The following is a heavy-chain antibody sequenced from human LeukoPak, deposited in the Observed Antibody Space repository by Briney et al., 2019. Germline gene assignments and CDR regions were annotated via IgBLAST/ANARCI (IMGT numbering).Heavy chain of an antibody. CDR3: AKEGGLRSSWSFDF. Sequence: GASVKVSCKVSGGTFNSYAISWVRQAPGQGLEWMGGIIPIFGTTNYARKFRGRVTLTADKSTRTAYMELSSLRSEDTAVYYCAKEGGLRSSWSFDFWGQGILVIVSS. D-gene: IGHD6-13*01. CDR2: IIPIFGTT. CDR1: GGTFNSYA. J-gene: IGHJ4*02. V-gene: IGHV1-69*06.